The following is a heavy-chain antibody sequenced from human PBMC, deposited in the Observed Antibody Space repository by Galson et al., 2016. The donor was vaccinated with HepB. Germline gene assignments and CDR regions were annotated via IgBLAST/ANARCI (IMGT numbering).Heavy chain of an antibody. CDR1: DGSITNNYW. Sequence: SETLSLTCAVSDGSITNNYWWSWVRQSPGKGLEWIGEIYQTGTAHYNPSFTSRATISVDKSKNQISLRLVSVTAADTAVYYCTRGTLGTAAPMAFDYWGQGTLVSVTS. J-gene: IGHJ4*02. CDR3: TRGTLGTAAPMAFDY. V-gene: IGHV4-4*02. CDR2: IYQTGTA. D-gene: IGHD1-7*01.